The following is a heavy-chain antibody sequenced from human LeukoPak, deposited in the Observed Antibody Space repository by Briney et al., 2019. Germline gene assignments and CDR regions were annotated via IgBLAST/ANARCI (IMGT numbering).Heavy chain of an antibody. CDR1: GGSFSGYY. CDR3: ARGRWYCSSTSCYRIGYYFDY. J-gene: IGHJ4*02. D-gene: IGHD2-2*01. Sequence: PSETLSLTCALYGGSFSGYYWSWIRQPPGKGLEWIGEINHSGSTNYNPSLKSRVTISVDTSKNQFSLKLSSVTAADTAVYYCARGRWYCSSTSCYRIGYYFDYWGQGTLVTVSS. V-gene: IGHV4-34*01. CDR2: INHSGST.